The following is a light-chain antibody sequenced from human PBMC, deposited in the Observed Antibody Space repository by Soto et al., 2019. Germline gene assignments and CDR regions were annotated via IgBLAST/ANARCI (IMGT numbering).Light chain of an antibody. Sequence: DIQMTPSPSSLSASVGDRVTITCRASQSISSYLTWYQQTPGKAPKRLIYAASSLQSGVPSRFRGSGSGTDFTLTISSLQPEDFATYYCQQSYSTPITFGQGTRLEI. J-gene: IGKJ5*01. CDR3: QQSYSTPIT. CDR1: QSISSY. CDR2: AAS. V-gene: IGKV1-39*01.